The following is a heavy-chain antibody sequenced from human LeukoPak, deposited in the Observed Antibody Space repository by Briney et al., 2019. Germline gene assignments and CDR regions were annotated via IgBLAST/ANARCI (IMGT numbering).Heavy chain of an antibody. V-gene: IGHV3-21*01. Sequence: GGSLRLSCAASGFTFSSYSMNWVRQAPGRGLEWVSSISSSSSYIYYADSVKSRFTISRDNAKNSLYLQMNSLRAEDTAVYYCARLLVGAAGDYWGQGTLVTVSS. CDR2: ISSSSSYI. D-gene: IGHD6-13*01. CDR1: GFTFSSYS. J-gene: IGHJ4*02. CDR3: ARLLVGAAGDY.